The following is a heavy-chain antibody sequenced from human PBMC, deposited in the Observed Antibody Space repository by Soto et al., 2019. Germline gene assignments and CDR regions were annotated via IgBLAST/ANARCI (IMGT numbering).Heavy chain of an antibody. CDR2: ISYDGSNK. D-gene: IGHD3-10*01. CDR1: GFTFSSYA. V-gene: IGHV3-30-3*01. J-gene: IGHJ4*02. Sequence: QVQLVESGGGVVQPGRSLRLSCAASGFTFSSYAMHWVRQAPGKGLEWVAVISYDGSNKYYADSVKGRFTISRDNSKNTLYLQMNSLRAEDTAVYYCARAGRGLDYWGQGTLFTVSS. CDR3: ARAGRGLDY.